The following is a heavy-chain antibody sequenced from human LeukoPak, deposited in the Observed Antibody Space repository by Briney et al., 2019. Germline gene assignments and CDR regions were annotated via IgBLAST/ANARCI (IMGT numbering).Heavy chain of an antibody. V-gene: IGHV3-30*18. J-gene: IGHJ4*02. Sequence: GGSLRLSCAASGFPFSSYSMNWVRQAPGKGLEWVADISYDGRNKFYADSVKGRFTISRDNSKNTLYLQTNSLRAEDTAVYYCAKEGGTRGSTSYYFDYWGQGTLVTVSS. D-gene: IGHD2-2*01. CDR2: ISYDGRNK. CDR1: GFPFSSYS. CDR3: AKEGGTRGSTSYYFDY.